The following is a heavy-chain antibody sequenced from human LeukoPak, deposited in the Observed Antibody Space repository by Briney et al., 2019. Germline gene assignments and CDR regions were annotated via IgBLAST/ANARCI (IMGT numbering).Heavy chain of an antibody. V-gene: IGHV3-66*01. CDR3: ARDQNSGAFDI. Sequence: GGSLRLSCAASGFTVSSNYMSWVRQAPGKGLEWVSVIYSGGSTYYAGSVKGRFTISRDNSKNTLYLQMNSLRAEDTAVYYCARDQNSGAFDIWGQGTMVPVSS. J-gene: IGHJ3*02. D-gene: IGHD6-25*01. CDR1: GFTVSSNY. CDR2: IYSGGST.